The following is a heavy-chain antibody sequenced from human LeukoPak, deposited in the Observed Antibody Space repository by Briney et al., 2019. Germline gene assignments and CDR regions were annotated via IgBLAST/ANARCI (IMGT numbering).Heavy chain of an antibody. CDR2: TYYRSKWYN. J-gene: IGHJ6*02. CDR3: ARQNGDNTRYSGLDV. CDR1: GDSVSSNSAA. Sequence: SQTLSLTCAISGDSVSSNSAAWNWIRQSASGGLEWLVRTYYRSKWYNDYALSVKSRIIVNPDTSKNQFSLQLNSVTPEDTAVYYCARQNGDNTRYSGLDVWGQGTAVTVSS. V-gene: IGHV6-1*01. D-gene: IGHD4-23*01.